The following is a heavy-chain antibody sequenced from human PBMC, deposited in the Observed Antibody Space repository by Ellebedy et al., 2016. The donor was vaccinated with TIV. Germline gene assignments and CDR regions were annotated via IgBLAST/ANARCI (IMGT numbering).Heavy chain of an antibody. CDR1: GFTFSSYG. CDR2: ISYDGSNK. V-gene: IGHV3-30*03. J-gene: IGHJ4*02. CDR3: ASGISAVAAPSGY. Sequence: GGSLRLXXAASGFTFSSYGMHWVRQAPGKGLEWVAVISYDGSNKYYADSVKGRFTISRDNSKNTLYLQMNSLRAEDTAVYYCASGISAVAAPSGYWGQGTLVTVSS. D-gene: IGHD6-19*01.